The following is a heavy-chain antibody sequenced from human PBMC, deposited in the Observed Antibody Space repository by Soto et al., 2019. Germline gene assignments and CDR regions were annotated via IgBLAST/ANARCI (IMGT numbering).Heavy chain of an antibody. V-gene: IGHV3-30-3*01. Sequence: QVHLVESGGGVVQPGRSLRLSCAASGFRFTTFHMHWVRQAPGKGLEWVAVISYDGGNIYHADSVKGRFTISRDDSKNTLYLQMNSRRLEDTALYYCVRGYDYGGIGLDTLSIWGQGTMVTVSS. CDR2: ISYDGGNI. D-gene: IGHD4-17*01. J-gene: IGHJ3*02. CDR3: VRGYDYGGIGLDTLSI. CDR1: GFRFTTFH.